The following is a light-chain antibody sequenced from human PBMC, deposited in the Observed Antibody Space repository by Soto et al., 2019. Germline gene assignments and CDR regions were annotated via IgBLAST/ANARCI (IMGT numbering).Light chain of an antibody. V-gene: IGKV1-39*01. CDR2: AAS. CDR1: QSISSY. CDR3: QQSYTRT. Sequence: DIQMTQSPSSLSASVGDRFTITCRASQSISSYLNWYQQKPGKAPKLLIYAASSLQSGVPSRFSGSGSGTDFTFTISSLQPEDIATYYCQQSYTRTFGQGTKVDI. J-gene: IGKJ1*01.